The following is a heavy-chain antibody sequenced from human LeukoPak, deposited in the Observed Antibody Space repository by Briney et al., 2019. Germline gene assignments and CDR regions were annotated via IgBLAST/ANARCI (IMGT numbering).Heavy chain of an antibody. CDR1: GFTFSSYS. CDR2: ISSSSSYI. J-gene: IGHJ3*02. V-gene: IGHV3-21*01. CDR3: ASPVVPAAIWNAFDI. Sequence: PGGSLRLSCAASGFTFSSYSMNWVRQAPGKGLEWVSSISSSSSYIYYADSVKGRFTISRDNAKNSLYLQMNSLRAEDTAVYYCASPVVPAAIWNAFDIWGQGTMVAVSS. D-gene: IGHD2-2*02.